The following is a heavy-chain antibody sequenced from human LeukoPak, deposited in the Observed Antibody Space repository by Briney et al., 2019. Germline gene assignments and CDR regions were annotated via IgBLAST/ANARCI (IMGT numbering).Heavy chain of an antibody. D-gene: IGHD6-13*01. CDR3: ARDRVGQQLVGRKYYYYYMDV. V-gene: IGHV4-34*01. J-gene: IGHJ6*03. CDR1: GGSFSGYY. CDR2: INHSGST. Sequence: SETLSLTCAVYGGSFSGYYWSWIRQPPGKWLEWIGEINHSGSTNYNPSLKSRVTISVDTSKKQFSLKLSSVTAADTAVYYCARDRVGQQLVGRKYYYYYMDVWGKGTTVTISS.